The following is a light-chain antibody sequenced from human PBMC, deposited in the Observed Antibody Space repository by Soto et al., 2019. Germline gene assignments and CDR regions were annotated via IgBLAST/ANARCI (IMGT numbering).Light chain of an antibody. Sequence: EIVLTQSPATLSLAPGERAILSCRVSQSVSGYLAWYQKKPGQAPRLLFYDVSNRATGIPDRFSGSGSGTDFSLTISSLEPEDFAVYYCQQRSSWPHTFGPGTKVDIK. CDR2: DVS. J-gene: IGKJ3*01. V-gene: IGKV3-11*01. CDR1: QSVSGY. CDR3: QQRSSWPHT.